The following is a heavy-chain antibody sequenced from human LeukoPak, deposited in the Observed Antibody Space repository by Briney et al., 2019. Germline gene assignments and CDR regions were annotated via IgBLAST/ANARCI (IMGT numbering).Heavy chain of an antibody. Sequence: PSETLSLTCAVSGASISSYYWSWIRQPPGKGLEYIGYIYSSENTNYNPSLKSRVTISVGTSKNQFSLKLTSVTAADTAVYYCARQYRGGGLAGTLGHYYYYMDVWGRGTTVTVSS. J-gene: IGHJ6*03. D-gene: IGHD1-1*01. V-gene: IGHV4-59*01. CDR3: ARQYRGGGLAGTLGHYYYYMDV. CDR1: GASISSYY. CDR2: IYSSENT.